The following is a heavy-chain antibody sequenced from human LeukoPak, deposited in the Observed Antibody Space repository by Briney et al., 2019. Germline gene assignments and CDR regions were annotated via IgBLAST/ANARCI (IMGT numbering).Heavy chain of an antibody. D-gene: IGHD2-21*02. CDR2: ISGSGGST. V-gene: IGHV3-23*01. J-gene: IGHJ4*02. Sequence: PGGSLRLSCAASGFTFSSYAMSWVRQAPGKGLGWVSAISGSGGSTYYADSVKGRFTISRDNSKNTLYLQMNSLRAEDTAVYYCAKDPLPLAYCGGDCYSRFDYWGQGTLVTVSS. CDR3: AKDPLPLAYCGGDCYSRFDY. CDR1: GFTFSSYA.